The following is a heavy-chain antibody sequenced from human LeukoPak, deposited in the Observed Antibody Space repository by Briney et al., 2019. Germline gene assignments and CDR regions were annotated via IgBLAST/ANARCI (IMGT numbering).Heavy chain of an antibody. V-gene: IGHV3-66*04. J-gene: IGHJ3*02. CDR2: IYSGGST. Sequence: GGSLRLSCAASGFTVSSNYMSWVRQAPGKGLEWVSVIYSGGSTYYADSVKGRFTISRDNAKNTLYLQMNSLRAEDTAVYYCARPQYCSSTSCYFNALDIWGQGTMVTVSS. CDR1: GFTVSSNY. CDR3: ARPQYCSSTSCYFNALDI. D-gene: IGHD2-2*01.